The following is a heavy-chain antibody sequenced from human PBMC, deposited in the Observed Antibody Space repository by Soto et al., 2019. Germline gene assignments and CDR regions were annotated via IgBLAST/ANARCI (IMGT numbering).Heavy chain of an antibody. CDR3: ARHRGVGATLYYYYGMDV. D-gene: IGHD1-26*01. J-gene: IGHJ6*02. Sequence: GESLKISCKGSGYSFTSYWIGWVRQMPGKGLGWMGIIYPGDSDTRYSPSFQGQVTISADKSISTAYLQWSSLKASDTAMYYCARHRGVGATLYYYYGMDVWGQGTTVTVSS. V-gene: IGHV5-51*01. CDR1: GYSFTSYW. CDR2: IYPGDSDT.